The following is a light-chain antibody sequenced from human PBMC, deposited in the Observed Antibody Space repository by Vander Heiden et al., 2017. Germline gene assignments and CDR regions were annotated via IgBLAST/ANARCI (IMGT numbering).Light chain of an antibody. CDR3: QQYNSRCA. J-gene: IGKJ2*02. Sequence: DIQMTQSPSTLSASVGDRVTITCRASQSISSWLAWYQQKPGKAPKLLIYKASSLQSGVPSRFSGSGSGTEFTLTISSLQPDDSATYFCQQYNSRCAFGQGTKLEIK. V-gene: IGKV1-5*03. CDR2: KAS. CDR1: QSISSW.